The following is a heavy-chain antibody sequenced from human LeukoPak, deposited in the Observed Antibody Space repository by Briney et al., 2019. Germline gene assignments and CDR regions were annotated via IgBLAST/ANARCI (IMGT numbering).Heavy chain of an antibody. Sequence: EASVKVSCKASGYTFTSYGISWVRQAPGQGLEWMGWISAYNGNTNYAQKLQGRVTMTTDTSTSTAYMELRSLRSDDTAVYYCARTSAAGTRGGFDYWGQGTLVTVSS. CDR1: GYTFTSYG. CDR2: ISAYNGNT. D-gene: IGHD6-13*01. V-gene: IGHV1-18*01. CDR3: ARTSAAGTRGGFDY. J-gene: IGHJ4*02.